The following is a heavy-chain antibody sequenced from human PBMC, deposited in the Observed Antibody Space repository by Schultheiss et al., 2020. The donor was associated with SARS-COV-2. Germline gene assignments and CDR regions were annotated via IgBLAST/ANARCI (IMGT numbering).Heavy chain of an antibody. J-gene: IGHJ6*02. V-gene: IGHV1-2*02. CDR3: ARGGAARPSGYYYYGFDV. CDR2: INPNSGDT. D-gene: IGHD6-6*01. CDR1: GYPFTGYY. Sequence: GESLKISCKASGYPFTGYYIHWVRQAPGQGLEWMGWINPNSGDTNYAQKFQGRVTMTRDTSNSTAYMELSSLGYGDTASYYCARGGAARPSGYYYYGFDVWGQGTTVTVSS.